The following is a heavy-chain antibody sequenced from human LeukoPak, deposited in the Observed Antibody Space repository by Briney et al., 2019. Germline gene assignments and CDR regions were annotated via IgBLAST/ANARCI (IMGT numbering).Heavy chain of an antibody. CDR1: GGSISSGSYY. Sequence: SETLSLTCTVSGGSISSGSYYWSWIRQPAGKGLEWIGRIYTSGTTDYNPSLKSRVSISVDTSKNQFSLKLSSVTAADTAVYYCARHYSYSGSYYWGQGTLVTVSS. D-gene: IGHD1-26*01. CDR3: ARHYSYSGSYY. J-gene: IGHJ4*02. CDR2: IYTSGTT. V-gene: IGHV4-61*02.